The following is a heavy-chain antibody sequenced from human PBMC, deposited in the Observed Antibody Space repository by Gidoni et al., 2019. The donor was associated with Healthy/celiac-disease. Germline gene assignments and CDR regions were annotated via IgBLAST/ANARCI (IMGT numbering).Heavy chain of an antibody. Sequence: QVQLTESRPGMVRPSQTLSLTCTVAGGSISSGGYYWSWIRQHPGQGLGWIGYIYYSGSTYYNPSLKSRVTISVDTSKNQFSLKLSSVTAADTAVYYCATHNDYGEGVDYWGQGTLVTVSS. CDR1: GGSISSGGYY. D-gene: IGHD4-17*01. CDR2: IYYSGST. CDR3: ATHNDYGEGVDY. V-gene: IGHV4-31*03. J-gene: IGHJ4*02.